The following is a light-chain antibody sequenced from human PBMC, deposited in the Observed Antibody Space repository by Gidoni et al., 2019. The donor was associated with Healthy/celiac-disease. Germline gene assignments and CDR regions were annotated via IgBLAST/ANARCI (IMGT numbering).Light chain of an antibody. V-gene: IGKV2-28*01. J-gene: IGKJ5*01. CDR3: MQALQTPIT. CDR2: LGS. CDR1: QSLLHSNGYNY. Sequence: DIVRTQFPLSLPVTPGEPASISCRSSQSLLHSNGYNYLDWYLQKPGQSPQLLIYLGSNRASGVPDRFSGSGSGTDFTLKISRVEAEDVGVYYCMQALQTPITFGQGTRLEIK.